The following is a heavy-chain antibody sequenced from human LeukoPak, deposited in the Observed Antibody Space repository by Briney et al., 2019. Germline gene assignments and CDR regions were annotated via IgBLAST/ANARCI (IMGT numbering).Heavy chain of an antibody. CDR2: IYIDGSST. J-gene: IGHJ4*02. CDR1: GFTFNTYW. V-gene: IGHV3-74*01. D-gene: IGHD3-22*01. Sequence: PGGSLRLSCAASGFTFNTYWMHWVRQAPGKGLVWVSRIYIDGSSTSYADSVKGRFTISRDNAKKTLYLQLNSLRAEDTAVYYCASSSSGYFFDYWGQGILVTVSS. CDR3: ASSSSGYFFDY.